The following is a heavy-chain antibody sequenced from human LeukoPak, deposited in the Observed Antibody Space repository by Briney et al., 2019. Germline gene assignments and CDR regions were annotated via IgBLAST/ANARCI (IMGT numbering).Heavy chain of an antibody. D-gene: IGHD6-6*01. CDR2: ISSSSSTI. CDR1: GFSFSSYN. Sequence: GGSLRLSCAASGFSFSSYNMNWVRQAPGKGLEWISYISSSSSTIYYADSVKGRFTISRDNAKNSLYLQLNSLRAEDTAVYYCARVLYSSSSRYFDYWGQGTLVTVSS. CDR3: ARVLYSSSSRYFDY. V-gene: IGHV3-48*01. J-gene: IGHJ4*02.